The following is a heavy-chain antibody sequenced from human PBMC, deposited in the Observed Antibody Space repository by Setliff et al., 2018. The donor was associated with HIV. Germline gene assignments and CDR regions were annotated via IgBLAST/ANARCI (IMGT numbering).Heavy chain of an antibody. V-gene: IGHV1-3*01. D-gene: IGHD3-10*01. J-gene: IGHJ4*01. CDR1: GYTFTTYS. Sequence: VASVKVSCKASGYTFTTYSLHWVRQAPGQSLEWMGWINVGNGDTKYSQELQGRITITRDTSANTAYMELSSLRSDDTAIYFCARGALLAVFDFDHSGHGTLVTVSS. CDR3: ARGALLAVFDFDH. CDR2: INVGNGDT.